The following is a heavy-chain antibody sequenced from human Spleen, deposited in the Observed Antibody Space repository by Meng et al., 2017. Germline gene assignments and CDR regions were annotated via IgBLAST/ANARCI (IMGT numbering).Heavy chain of an antibody. V-gene: IGHV4-34*01. CDR2: INHSGSS. J-gene: IGHJ5*02. CDR1: GGCLSASY. D-gene: IGHD1-26*01. CDR3: ARRTTFGIGSLFDP. Sequence: VRPKKWVQGLFQTPAALYLTCVVYGGCLSASYWSWISQPRGRGLEWIGEINHSGSSNYNRSLESRATIPVDTSQNNLSMKLSSVTAAVSAAYYCARRTTFGIGSLFDPWGQGILVTVSS.